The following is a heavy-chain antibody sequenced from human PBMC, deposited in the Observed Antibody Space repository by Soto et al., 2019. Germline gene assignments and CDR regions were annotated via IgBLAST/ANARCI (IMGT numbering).Heavy chain of an antibody. CDR1: GYTFNNYG. CDR3: ARDGYYGSGSYGMDV. D-gene: IGHD3-10*01. J-gene: IGHJ6*02. Sequence: QVQLVQSGPEVKKPGASVKVSCKTSGYTFNNYGISWVRQAPGQGLEWMGWISDYNGNTNYPQKLQGRVTMTTDTSTKTVYMVLTSLRSDDTAVYYCARDGYYGSGSYGMDVWGRGTTVTVSS. V-gene: IGHV1-18*01. CDR2: ISDYNGNT.